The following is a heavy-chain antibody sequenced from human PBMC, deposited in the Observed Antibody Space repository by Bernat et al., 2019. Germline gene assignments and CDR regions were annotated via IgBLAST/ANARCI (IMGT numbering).Heavy chain of an antibody. CDR3: TRDDGRVRGVIGLDY. J-gene: IGHJ4*02. CDR2: ISSSSSPI. CDR1: GFSFRSYS. Sequence: EVQLVESGGGLVQPGGSLRLSCAASGFSFRSYSMNWVRQAPGKGLEWISYISSSSSPIYYADSVKGRFTISRDNAKNSLYLQMNSLRGEDTAVYYCTRDDGRVRGVIGLDYWGPGALVTVSS. V-gene: IGHV3-48*01. D-gene: IGHD3-10*01.